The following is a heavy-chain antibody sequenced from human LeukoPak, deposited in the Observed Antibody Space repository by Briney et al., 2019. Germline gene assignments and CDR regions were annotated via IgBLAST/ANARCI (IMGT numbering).Heavy chain of an antibody. J-gene: IGHJ5*02. CDR1: GDSFSSNRYY. CDR2: FYNSGSI. Sequence: PETLSLTCTVSGDSFSSNRYYWGWIRQPPGKGLEWIGNFYNSGSIYYNPSLKSRVTISADTSKNQFSLKLNSVTAADTAVYYCARGFDIVVVPAAMGSWFDPWGQGTLVTVSS. D-gene: IGHD2-2*01. CDR3: ARGFDIVVVPAAMGSWFDP. V-gene: IGHV4-39*07.